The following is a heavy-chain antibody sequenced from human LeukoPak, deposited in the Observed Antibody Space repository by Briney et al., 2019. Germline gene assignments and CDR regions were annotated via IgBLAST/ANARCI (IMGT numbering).Heavy chain of an antibody. J-gene: IGHJ6*04. CDR3: ARKAYGLDV. V-gene: IGHV3-7*03. Sequence: TWGSLSLSCAPSGFTFSSYWMSWVRQAQGKGREGVANIKQDGSEKYYVYSGKGRFTISRDKGKNSLSMQMNSLRAEDTAVYYCARKAYGLDVWGKGTTVTVSS. CDR2: IKQDGSEK. CDR1: GFTFSSYW.